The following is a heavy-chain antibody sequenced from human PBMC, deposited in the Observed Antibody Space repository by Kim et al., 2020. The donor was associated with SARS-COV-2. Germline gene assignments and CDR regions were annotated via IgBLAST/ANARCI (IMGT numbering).Heavy chain of an antibody. CDR3: ARGRFLAFGGVIVWYY. CDR2: IYPGDSDT. Sequence: GASLKISCKGSGYSFTSYWIGWVRQMPGKGLEWMGIIYPGDSDTRYSPSFQGQVTISADKSISTAYLQWSSLKASDTAMYYCARGRFLAFGGVIVWYYWGQGTLVTVSS. V-gene: IGHV5-51*01. J-gene: IGHJ4*02. D-gene: IGHD3-16*02. CDR1: GYSFTSYW.